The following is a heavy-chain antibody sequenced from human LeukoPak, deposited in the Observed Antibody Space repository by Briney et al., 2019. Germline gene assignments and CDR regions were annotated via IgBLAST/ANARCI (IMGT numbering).Heavy chain of an antibody. CDR2: ISPTGSYT. Sequence: NPGGSLRLSCEASGFMLSVYYMSWFRLAPGKGLECIGYISPTGSYTTYADSVRGRFTISRDNAKNLLFLQMNDLTTDDTAVYYCARKLGGAQCGGDCSFDHWGQGTRVAVSS. J-gene: IGHJ4*02. V-gene: IGHV3-11*03. D-gene: IGHD2-21*02. CDR1: GFMLSVYY. CDR3: ARKLGGAQCGGDCSFDH.